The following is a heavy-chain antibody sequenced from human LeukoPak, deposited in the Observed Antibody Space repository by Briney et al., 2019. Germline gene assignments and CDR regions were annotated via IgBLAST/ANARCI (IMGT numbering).Heavy chain of an antibody. Sequence: PSETLSLTCTVSGGSISSSSYYWGWIRQPPGKGLEWIGSIYYSGSTNYNPSLKSRVTISVDTSKNQFSLKLSSVTAADTAVYYCARVPPGWYDWYFDLWGRGTLVTVSS. CDR1: GGSISSSSYY. CDR3: ARVPPGWYDWYFDL. D-gene: IGHD6-19*01. V-gene: IGHV4-39*07. J-gene: IGHJ2*01. CDR2: IYYSGST.